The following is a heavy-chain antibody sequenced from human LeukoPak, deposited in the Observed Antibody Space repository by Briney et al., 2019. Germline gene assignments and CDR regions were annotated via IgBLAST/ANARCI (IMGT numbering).Heavy chain of an antibody. V-gene: IGHV4-39*01. J-gene: IGHJ6*03. CDR2: IYYTGST. CDR3: ARLYDSSGYYYYYMDV. Sequence: KPSETLSLTCTVSGGSVSSSIYYWGWIRQPPGKGLEWIGSIYYTGSTYYNPSLESRVTISVDTSKNQFSLKLSSVTAADTAVYYCARLYDSSGYYYYYMDVWGKGTTVTVSS. CDR1: GGSVSSSIYY. D-gene: IGHD3-22*01.